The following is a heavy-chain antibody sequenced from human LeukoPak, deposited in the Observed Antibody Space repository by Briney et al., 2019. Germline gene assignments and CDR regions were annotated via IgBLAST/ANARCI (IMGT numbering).Heavy chain of an antibody. CDR2: IYYSGST. Sequence: PSETLSLTCTVSGGSIGSGGYYWTWIRQHPGKGLEWIGYIYYSGSTYYNPSLKSRVTISVDTSKNQFSLRLSSVTAADTAVYYCALGYCGGSCYAREYFQHWGQGTLVTVSS. CDR3: ALGYCGGSCYAREYFQH. J-gene: IGHJ1*01. V-gene: IGHV4-31*03. D-gene: IGHD2-15*01. CDR1: GGSIGSGGYY.